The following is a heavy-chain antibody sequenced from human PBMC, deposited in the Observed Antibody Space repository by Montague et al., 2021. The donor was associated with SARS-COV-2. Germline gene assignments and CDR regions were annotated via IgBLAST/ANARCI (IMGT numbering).Heavy chain of an antibody. V-gene: IGHV4-34*01. CDR2: INQSGTI. D-gene: IGHD3-22*01. CDR1: KGSLSCFF. J-gene: IGHJ6*03. CDR3: ARGQEGVNMVLVVLGFYYYTDL. Sequence: SETLSLTCAVSKGSLSCFFSRSASQSPGGGLAWIGVINQSGTIQYTPSLKSRATILVEPSKNQFSLKLTSVTAADTAVYYCARGQEGVNMVLVVLGFYYYTDLLGSGATVTVSS.